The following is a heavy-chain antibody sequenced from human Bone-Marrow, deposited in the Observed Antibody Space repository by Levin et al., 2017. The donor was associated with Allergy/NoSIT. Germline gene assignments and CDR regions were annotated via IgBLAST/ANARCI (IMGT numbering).Heavy chain of an antibody. J-gene: IGHJ3*02. Sequence: PAASVKVSCKVSGYTLTELSMHWVRQAPGKGLEWMGGFDPEDGETIYAQKFQGRVTMTEDTSTDTAYMELSSLRSEDTAVYYCATLWFGELTTPGAFDIWGQGTMVTVSS. CDR1: GYTLTELS. V-gene: IGHV1-24*01. CDR2: FDPEDGET. CDR3: ATLWFGELTTPGAFDI. D-gene: IGHD3-10*01.